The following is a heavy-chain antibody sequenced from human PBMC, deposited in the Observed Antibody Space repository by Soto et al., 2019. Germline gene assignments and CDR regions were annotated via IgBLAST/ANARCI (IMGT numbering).Heavy chain of an antibody. CDR1: GFTFSSYA. CDR2: ISGNVSSI. D-gene: IGHD6-19*01. CDR3: SKASTARIAVPPRGLIGF. Sequence: GGSLRLSCAASGFTFSSYAINWVRQAPGKGLGWVSAISGNVSSIYYADSVKGRFTISRDNSKDTLFLQMNSLRAEDKAVYYDSKASTARIAVPPRGLIGFCGQATHVTDSS. V-gene: IGHV3-23*01. J-gene: IGHJ4*03.